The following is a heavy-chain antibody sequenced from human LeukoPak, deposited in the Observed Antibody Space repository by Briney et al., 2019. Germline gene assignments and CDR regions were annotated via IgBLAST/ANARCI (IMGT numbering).Heavy chain of an antibody. J-gene: IGHJ4*02. V-gene: IGHV4-59*01. D-gene: IGHD3-3*01. CDR1: GGSISSYY. Sequence: SETLSLTCTVSGGSISSYYWSWIRQPPGKGLEWIGYIYYSGSTNYNPSLKSRVTISVDTPKNQFSLKLSSVTAADTAVYYCARSNRGATYYDFWSGYPNGYFDYWGQGTLVTVSS. CDR2: IYYSGST. CDR3: ARSNRGATYYDFWSGYPNGYFDY.